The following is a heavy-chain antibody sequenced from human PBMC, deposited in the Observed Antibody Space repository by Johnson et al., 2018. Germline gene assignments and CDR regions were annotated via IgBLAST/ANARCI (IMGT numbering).Heavy chain of an antibody. CDR3: TRGDYYDSSGYYPPPDAFDI. Sequence: VQLVESGGGLVKPGGSLRLSCAASGFTFSNAWMNWVRQAPGKGLEWVGRIKSKTDGGTTDYAAPVKGRFTISRDDSKSIAYLQMNSLKTEDTAVYYCTRGDYYDSSGYYPPPDAFDIWGQGTMVTVSS. J-gene: IGHJ3*02. D-gene: IGHD3-22*01. CDR1: GFTFSNAW. V-gene: IGHV3-15*07. CDR2: IKSKTDGGTT.